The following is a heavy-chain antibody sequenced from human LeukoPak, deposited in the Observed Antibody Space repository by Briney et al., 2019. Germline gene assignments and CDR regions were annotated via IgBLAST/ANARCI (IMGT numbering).Heavy chain of an antibody. J-gene: IGHJ4*02. Sequence: ASVKVSCKASGYTFTSYGISWVRQAPGQGLEWMGWINPNSGGTNYAQKFQGRVTMTRDTSISTAYMELSRLRSDDTAVYYCARDVRVVRGVYFDYWGQGTLVTVSS. CDR2: INPNSGGT. V-gene: IGHV1-2*02. CDR1: GYTFTSYG. D-gene: IGHD3-10*01. CDR3: ARDVRVVRGVYFDY.